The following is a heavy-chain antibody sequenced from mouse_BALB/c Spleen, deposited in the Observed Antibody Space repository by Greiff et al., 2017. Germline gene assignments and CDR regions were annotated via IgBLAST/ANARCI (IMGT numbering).Heavy chain of an antibody. Sequence: VQLQESGAELAKPGASVKMSCTASGYTFTSYWLHWVKQRPGQGLEWIGYINPSTGYTEYNQKFKDKATLTADKSSSTAYMQLSSLTSEDSAVYYCARDGSSFYYAMDDWGKGTEGNVAA. CDR1: GYTFTSYW. CDR3: ARDGSSFYYAMDD. V-gene: IGHV1-7*01. D-gene: IGHD1-1*01. J-gene: IGHJ4*01. CDR2: INPSTGYT.